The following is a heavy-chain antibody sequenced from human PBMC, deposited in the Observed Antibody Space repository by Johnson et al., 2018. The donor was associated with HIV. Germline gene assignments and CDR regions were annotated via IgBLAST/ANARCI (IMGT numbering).Heavy chain of an antibody. V-gene: IGHV3-33*08. CDR3: AREWGWLSPVHAFDI. D-gene: IGHD2-21*01. CDR2: TRYDGNNK. J-gene: IGHJ3*02. Sequence: QVQLVESGGGVVQPGGSLRLSCAASGFTFSSYVMHWVRQAPGTGLDWVAFTRYDGNNKYNADAVTGRFTISRDNSKNTLYLQMNSLRAEDTAVYYCAREWGWLSPVHAFDIWGQGTMVTVSS. CDR1: GFTFSSYV.